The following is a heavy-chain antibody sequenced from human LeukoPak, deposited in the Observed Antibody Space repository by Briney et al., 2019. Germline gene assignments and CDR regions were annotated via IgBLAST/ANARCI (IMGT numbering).Heavy chain of an antibody. V-gene: IGHV6-1*01. Sequence: SQTLSLTCAISGDSVSSNSVTWNWIRQSPSRGLEWLGRTYYRSTWYNDYAVSVRGRITVNPDTSKNQFTLHLNSVTPEDTAVYYCARRLTQYDCFDPWGQGILVTVSS. CDR2: TYYRSTWYN. J-gene: IGHJ5*02. D-gene: IGHD2-2*01. CDR1: GDSVSSNSVT. CDR3: ARRLTQYDCFDP.